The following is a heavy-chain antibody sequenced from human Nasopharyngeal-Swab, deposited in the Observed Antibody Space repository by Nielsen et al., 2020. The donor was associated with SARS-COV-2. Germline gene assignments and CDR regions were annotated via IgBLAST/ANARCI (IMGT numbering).Heavy chain of an antibody. Sequence: SETLFLPSPFSCCSISSGGFYWSWIRPHPGKGLEWVGYIYYSGSTYYNPSLKSRVTISVDTSKNQFSLKLSSVTAADTAVYYCAREALAEITIFGVVSRYGMDVWGQGTTVTVSS. CDR1: CCSISSGGFY. CDR2: IYYSGST. CDR3: AREALAEITIFGVVSRYGMDV. D-gene: IGHD3-3*01. J-gene: IGHJ6*02. V-gene: IGHV4-31*03.